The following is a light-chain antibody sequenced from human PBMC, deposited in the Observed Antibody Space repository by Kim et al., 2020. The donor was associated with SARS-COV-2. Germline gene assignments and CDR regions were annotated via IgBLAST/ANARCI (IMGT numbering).Light chain of an antibody. CDR3: QQSDTIPWT. CDR2: ATS. J-gene: IGKJ1*01. V-gene: IGKV1-39*01. CDR1: RSITSY. Sequence: ASVGDRVTITCRTSRSITSYLNWYQQKPGKGPKLLIYATSTLQSGVPSRFSGSGSGTDFTLTISSLQPEDFATYYCQQSDTIPWTFGRGTKVDIK.